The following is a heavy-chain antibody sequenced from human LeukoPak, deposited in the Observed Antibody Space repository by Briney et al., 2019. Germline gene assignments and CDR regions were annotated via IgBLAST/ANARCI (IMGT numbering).Heavy chain of an antibody. J-gene: IGHJ4*02. Sequence: GGSLRLSCTASGFIFGDYAMSWVCQAPEKGLEWVAFIRSTAYGATTEYAASVKDRFTISRDDSKRIAYLQMNSLKTDDTAVYYCTRGVYQLLYFDYWGQGALVTVSS. CDR2: IRSTAYGATT. CDR1: GFIFGDYA. V-gene: IGHV3-49*04. CDR3: TRGVYQLLYFDY. D-gene: IGHD6-13*01.